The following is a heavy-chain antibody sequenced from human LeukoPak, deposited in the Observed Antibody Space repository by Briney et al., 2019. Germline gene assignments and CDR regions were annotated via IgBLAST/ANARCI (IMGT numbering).Heavy chain of an antibody. CDR2: IPHDGSRQ. Sequence: PGQSLRLSCGASGFSFSTYGMHWVRQAPGKGLEWVSVIPHDGSRQYYADSVKGRFTISRDNSKNMLYLQMNSLRAEDTAVYYCAKDWGSYFHSGNSYFDHWGQGALVTVSS. D-gene: IGHD3-16*01. CDR1: GFSFSTYG. CDR3: AKDWGSYFHSGNSYFDH. J-gene: IGHJ4*02. V-gene: IGHV3-30*18.